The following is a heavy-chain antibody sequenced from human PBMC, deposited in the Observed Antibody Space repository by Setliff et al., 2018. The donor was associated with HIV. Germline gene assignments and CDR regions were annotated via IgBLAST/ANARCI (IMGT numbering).Heavy chain of an antibody. Sequence: SETLSLTCNVSGGSISSYYWNWIRQSPGKGLQWIGYMYYSGGTTYNPPLKSRVAISADKSKNQFSLQLSSVTAADTAVYYCARGTSLNVVPDAFDIWGQGTMVTVSS. D-gene: IGHD3-16*01. CDR1: GGSISSYY. J-gene: IGHJ3*02. CDR3: ARGTSLNVVPDAFDI. V-gene: IGHV4-59*01. CDR2: MYYSGGT.